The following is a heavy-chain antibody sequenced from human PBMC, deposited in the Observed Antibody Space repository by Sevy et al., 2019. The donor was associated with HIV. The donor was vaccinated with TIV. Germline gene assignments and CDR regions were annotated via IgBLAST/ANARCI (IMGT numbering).Heavy chain of an antibody. CDR2: ISPNGGRT. D-gene: IGHD1-7*01. CDR1: GFTFSSHT. V-gene: IGHV3-64*01. J-gene: IGHJ4*02. CDR3: ARVAFRELLPNGLDS. Sequence: WGSLRLSCAASGFTFSSHTMLWVRQAPGKGLEYVSAISPNGGRTYSANSVKGRFTISRDNSNDMRYLKMDSLRTEDMAVYYCARVAFRELLPNGLDSWGQGTLVTVSS.